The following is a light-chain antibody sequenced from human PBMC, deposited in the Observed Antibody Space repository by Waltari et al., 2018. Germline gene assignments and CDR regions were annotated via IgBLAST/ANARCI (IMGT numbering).Light chain of an antibody. CDR1: SRDVGDYDW. CDR3: TSYTSRHSLV. CDR2: DVS. Sequence: QSALTQPASVSGSPGQSITISCTGTSRDVGDYDWVSWYQQHPGKAPKVVIVDVSYRPARFSMRFCGSKSGNPSSLTISGLQAEDEADYYFTSYTSRHSLVFGTGTKVTVL. J-gene: IGLJ1*01. V-gene: IGLV2-14*03.